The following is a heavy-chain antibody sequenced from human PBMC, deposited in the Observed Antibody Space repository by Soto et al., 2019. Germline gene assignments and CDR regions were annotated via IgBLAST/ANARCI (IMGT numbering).Heavy chain of an antibody. CDR3: VRDSPIGSTYSGYDGIDY. CDR2: IIPLLDIA. Sequence: SVKVSCKASGYTFTNFGISWVRQAPGQGLEWMGRIIPLLDIANYAQKFQGRVTITADKSTSTAYMELNSLRSEDTAVYYCVRDSPIGSTYSGYDGIDYWG. D-gene: IGHD5-12*01. J-gene: IGHJ4*01. V-gene: IGHV1-69*04. CDR1: GYTFTNFG.